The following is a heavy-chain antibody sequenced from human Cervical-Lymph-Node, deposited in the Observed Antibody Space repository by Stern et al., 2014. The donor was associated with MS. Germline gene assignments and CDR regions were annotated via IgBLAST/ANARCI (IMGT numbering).Heavy chain of an antibody. CDR1: GYTFTSDD. CDR2: MNPDSGDT. Sequence: QLPLVESGAEVRKPGASVKVSCKASGYTFTSDDINWVRQPPGQGLEWIGWMNPDSGDTGFAQAFQGKLTMNRGTSITTAFMELSNLRSDDTAVYYCTKAWDSWGPGTLIIVSS. CDR3: TKAWDS. V-gene: IGHV1-8*01. J-gene: IGHJ5*01.